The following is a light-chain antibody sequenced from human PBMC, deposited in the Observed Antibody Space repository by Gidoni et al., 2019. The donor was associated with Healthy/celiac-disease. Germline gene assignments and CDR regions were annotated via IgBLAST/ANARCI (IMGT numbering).Light chain of an antibody. CDR2: DAS. CDR3: QQRSNWPPT. V-gene: IGKV3-11*01. CDR1: QSVSSY. J-gene: IGKJ4*01. Sequence: ELALTQSPATLSFSPGERATLSCRASQSVSSYLAWYQQKPGQAPKLLIYDASNRATGIPARFSGSGSGTDFTLTISSLEPEDFAVYYCQQRSNWPPTFGGGTKVEIK.